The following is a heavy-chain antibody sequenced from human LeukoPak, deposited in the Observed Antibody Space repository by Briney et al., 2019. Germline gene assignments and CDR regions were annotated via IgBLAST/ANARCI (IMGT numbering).Heavy chain of an antibody. CDR1: GYTLTELS. CDR2: FDPEEGET. Sequence: ASVKVSCKVSGYTLTELSMHWVRQAPGKGLEWMGGFDPEEGETISAQKFQGRVTMTEDTSTDTAYMELSSLRSGDTAVYYCARDPGEGYSSSWYGNYYYGMDVWGQGTTVTVSS. CDR3: ARDPGEGYSSSWYGNYYYGMDV. V-gene: IGHV1-24*01. J-gene: IGHJ6*02. D-gene: IGHD6-13*01.